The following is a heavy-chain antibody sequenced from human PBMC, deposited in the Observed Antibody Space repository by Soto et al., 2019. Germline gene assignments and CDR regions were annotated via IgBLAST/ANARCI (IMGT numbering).Heavy chain of an antibody. V-gene: IGHV4-31*03. CDR2: IYYSGST. Sequence: QVQLQESGAGLVKPSQTLSLTCTVSGDSISSGGYFWSWIRQQPGKGLEWIGFIYYSGSTYYNPSLKSRVTISVDTSKNQFSLKLSSVTAADTAVYYCAREGAAPYYYYGMDIWGQGTTVTVSS. J-gene: IGHJ6*02. D-gene: IGHD6-6*01. CDR3: AREGAAPYYYYGMDI. CDR1: GDSISSGGYF.